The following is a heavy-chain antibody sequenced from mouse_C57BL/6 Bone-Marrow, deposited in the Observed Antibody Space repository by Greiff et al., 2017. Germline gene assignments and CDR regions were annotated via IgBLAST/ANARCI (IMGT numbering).Heavy chain of an antibody. CDR1: GFNIKDDY. CDR3: TKFSYYYGSRDY. Sequence: EVMLVESGAELVRPGASVKLSCTASGFNIKDDYMHWVKQRPEQGLEWIGWIDPENGDTEYASKFQGKATITADTSSNTAYLQLSSLTSEDTAVYYCTKFSYYYGSRDYWGQGTTLTVSS. J-gene: IGHJ2*01. D-gene: IGHD1-1*01. V-gene: IGHV14-4*01. CDR2: IDPENGDT.